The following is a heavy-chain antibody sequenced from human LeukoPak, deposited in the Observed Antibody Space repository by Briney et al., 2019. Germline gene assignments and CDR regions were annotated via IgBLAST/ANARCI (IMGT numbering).Heavy chain of an antibody. CDR2: IYYSGST. V-gene: IGHV4-59*08. J-gene: IGHJ6*03. D-gene: IGHD3-22*01. Sequence: PSETLSLTCTVSGGSISSYYWSWIRQPPGKGLEWIGYIYYSGSTNYNPSLKSRVTISVDTSKNQFSLKLTSVTAADTAVYYCARHQGATSGYFPHYIYYYYYMDVWGEGTTVTVSS. CDR1: GGSISSYY. CDR3: ARHQGATSGYFPHYIYYYYYMDV.